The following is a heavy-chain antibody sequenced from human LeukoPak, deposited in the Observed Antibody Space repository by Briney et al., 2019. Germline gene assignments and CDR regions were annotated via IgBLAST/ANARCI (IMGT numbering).Heavy chain of an antibody. V-gene: IGHV1-58*01. CDR3: AGIYSGYDLGYYYYYMDV. CDR1: GFTLSDYA. CDR2: IVVGSGNT. D-gene: IGHD5-12*01. Sequence: SVKVSCKASGFTLSDYAVQWVRQARGQRLEWIGWIVVGSGNTNYAQKFRERVTISWDMSTSTAYMEPSSLRSEDTATYYCAGIYSGYDLGYYYYYMDVWGKGTTVTVSS. J-gene: IGHJ6*03.